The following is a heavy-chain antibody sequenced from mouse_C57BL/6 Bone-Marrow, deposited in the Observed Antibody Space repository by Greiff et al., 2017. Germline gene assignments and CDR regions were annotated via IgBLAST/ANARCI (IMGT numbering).Heavy chain of an antibody. J-gene: IGHJ4*01. CDR3: ARWGCYSRAEALDY. V-gene: IGHV1-19*01. CDR1: GYTFTNYY. CDR2: INPYNGGT. Sequence: VQLQQSGPVLVKPGASVKLSCKASGYTFTNYYMNWVKQSPGQGLEWIGDINPYNGGTSYNQKFKGKATLTADKSSSTAYMELISLTSEDSAVYYCARWGCYSRAEALDYWGQGTSVTVSS. D-gene: IGHD1-1*02.